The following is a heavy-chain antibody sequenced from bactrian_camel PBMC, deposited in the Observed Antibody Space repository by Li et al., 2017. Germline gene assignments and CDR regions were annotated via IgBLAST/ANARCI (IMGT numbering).Heavy chain of an antibody. D-gene: IGHD4*01. CDR1: GFAISTYC. V-gene: IGHV3S1*01. J-gene: IGHJ4*01. Sequence: HVQLVESGGGSVQTGGSLRLSCAASGFAISTYCMGWFRQSPGKEREGVAAISPRSTTINYADSVRGRFTISRDNVENTVYLQMNSLESEDTAQYFCGMGFFIRTMTYCGQGTQVTVS. CDR2: ISPRSTTI. CDR3: GMGFFIRTMTY.